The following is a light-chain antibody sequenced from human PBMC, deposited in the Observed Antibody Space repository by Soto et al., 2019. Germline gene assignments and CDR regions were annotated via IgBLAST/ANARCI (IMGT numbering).Light chain of an antibody. Sequence: DIQMTQSPSSLSASVRDRVTITCQASQDISNYLNWYQQKPGKAPKILIYDASVLEAGVPSRFSGGGSGTHFTLTISSLQAEDVATYYCQQFDKLPLTFGGGTKVEIK. CDR3: QQFDKLPLT. J-gene: IGKJ4*01. CDR1: QDISNY. CDR2: DAS. V-gene: IGKV1-33*01.